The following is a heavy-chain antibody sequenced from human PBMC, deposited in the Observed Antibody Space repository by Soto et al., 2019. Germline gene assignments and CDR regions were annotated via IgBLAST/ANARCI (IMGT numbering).Heavy chain of an antibody. J-gene: IGHJ6*02. V-gene: IGHV3-53*01. CDR3: ARVPTIFGVVTTYSGMDV. CDR2: IYSGGST. CDR1: GFTVSSNY. D-gene: IGHD3-3*01. Sequence: EVQLVESGGGLLQPGGSLRLSCAASGFTVSSNYMSWVRQAPGRGLEWVTVIYSGGSTYYADSVKGRFTISRDNSKSTLYLQMNSLRAEDTAVYYCARVPTIFGVVTTYSGMDVWGQGTTVTVSS.